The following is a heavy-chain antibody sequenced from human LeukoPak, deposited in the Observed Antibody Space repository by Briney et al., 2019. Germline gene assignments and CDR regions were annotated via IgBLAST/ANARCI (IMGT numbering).Heavy chain of an antibody. CDR1: GFTFSTYA. CDR3: VKDVGGSYAFDY. J-gene: IGHJ4*02. D-gene: IGHD1-26*01. V-gene: IGHV3-64D*09. CDR2: INDNGGRT. Sequence: GGSLRLSCSASGFTFSTYAMHWVRQAPGKGLEYVSGINDNGGRTHYGDPVKGRFSISRDNSKNTLHLQMSTLRAEDTALYYCVKDVGGSYAFDYWGQGILVTVAS.